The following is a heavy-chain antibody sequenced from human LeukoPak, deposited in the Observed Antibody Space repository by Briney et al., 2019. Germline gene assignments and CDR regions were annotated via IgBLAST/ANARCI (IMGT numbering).Heavy chain of an antibody. J-gene: IGHJ4*02. D-gene: IGHD3-10*01. CDR3: ARGLWLGELNY. V-gene: IGHV4-34*01. CDR2: INHSGCT. CDR1: GGSFSGYY. Sequence: SETLSLTCAVYGGSFSGYYWSWIRQPPGKGLEWIGEINHSGCTNYNPSLKSRVTISVDTSKNQFSLKLSSVTAADTAVYYCARGLWLGELNYWGQGTLVTVSS.